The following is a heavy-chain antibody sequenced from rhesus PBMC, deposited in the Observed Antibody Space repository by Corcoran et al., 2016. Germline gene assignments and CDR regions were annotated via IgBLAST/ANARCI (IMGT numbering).Heavy chain of an antibody. Sequence: QLQLVKPGAQFKQPGASVKPSCKPYGYTFTPYYIPCGRRPPGQGLEWIVLISTYNGNNGYAQNVQGRVTITTDTSTSTGYMELSSLRSKDTAVYDCTRASLKDWYFDLWGPGTPITISS. CDR3: TRASLKDWYFDL. V-gene: IGHV1-180*01. CDR1: GYTFTPYY. J-gene: IGHJ2*01. CDR2: ISTYNGNN.